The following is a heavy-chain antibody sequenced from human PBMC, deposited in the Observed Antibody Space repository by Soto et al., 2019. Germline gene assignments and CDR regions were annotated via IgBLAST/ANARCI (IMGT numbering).Heavy chain of an antibody. J-gene: IGHJ3*01. CDR1: GFTFSSYA. CDR3: ASCTMIVDREKAFDL. CDR2: ISYDGSNK. Sequence: SLRLSCAASGFTFSSYAMHWVRQAPGKGLEWVAVISYDGSNKYYADSVKGRFTISRDNSKNTLYLQMNSLRAEDTAVYYCASCTMIVDREKAFDLWGQGTLVTVSS. D-gene: IGHD3-22*01. V-gene: IGHV3-30-3*01.